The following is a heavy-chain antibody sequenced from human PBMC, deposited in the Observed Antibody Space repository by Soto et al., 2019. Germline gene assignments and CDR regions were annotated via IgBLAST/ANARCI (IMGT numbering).Heavy chain of an antibody. CDR3: AHAGDYDLLTFDH. J-gene: IGHJ4*02. Sequence: QITLKESGPTLVRPAQTLTLTCDFSGFSLSTYHMGVAWIRQPPGKALEWLALIYWDDDKRYSPSLKDRLAISKDTSSHQVVLTITNMEPGDTATYFCAHAGDYDLLTFDHWGPGTLVTVSS. D-gene: IGHD4-17*01. CDR1: GFSLSTYHMG. CDR2: IYWDDDK. V-gene: IGHV2-5*02.